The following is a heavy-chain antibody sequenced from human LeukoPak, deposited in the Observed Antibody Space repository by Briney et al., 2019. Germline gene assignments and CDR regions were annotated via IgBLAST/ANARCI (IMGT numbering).Heavy chain of an antibody. D-gene: IGHD1-1*01. V-gene: IGHV4-59*01. Sequence: SETLSLTCSVSGGSISSYYWGWIRQPPGKGLEWIGYIYHSGSTVYNPSLKSRVTLSLDTSKNQLSLKLTSVTAADTAVYYCAGRSNWLPFDYWGQGTLVTVSS. CDR1: GGSISSYY. J-gene: IGHJ4*02. CDR3: AGRSNWLPFDY. CDR2: IYHSGST.